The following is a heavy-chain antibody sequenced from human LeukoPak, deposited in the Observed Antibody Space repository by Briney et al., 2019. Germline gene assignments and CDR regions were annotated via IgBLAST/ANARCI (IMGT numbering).Heavy chain of an antibody. CDR1: GGSFSGYY. CDR2: INHSGST. D-gene: IGHD3-22*01. Sequence: ETLSLICAVYGGSFSGYYWSWIGQPPGKGLEWIGEINHSGSTNYNPSLKSRVTISVDTSKNQFSMKLSSVTAADTAVYYCARDHYYDSSGYSYRRRLTNAFDIWGQKTMLRVSS. CDR3: ARDHYYDSSGYSYRRRLTNAFDI. J-gene: IGHJ3*02. V-gene: IGHV4-34*01.